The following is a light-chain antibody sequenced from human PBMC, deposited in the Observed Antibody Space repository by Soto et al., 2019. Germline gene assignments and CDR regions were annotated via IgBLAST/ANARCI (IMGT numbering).Light chain of an antibody. CDR3: ASYAGSDIFYV. V-gene: IGLV2-8*01. J-gene: IGLJ1*01. Sequence: QSVLTQPPSASGSPGQSVTISCTGTSNDVGGYNYVSWYQHHPGRAPKVIIYEVTQRPSGVPDRFSGSKSGNTASPTVSGLQADDEADYYCASYAGSDIFYVFGTGTKLTVL. CDR1: SNDVGGYNY. CDR2: EVT.